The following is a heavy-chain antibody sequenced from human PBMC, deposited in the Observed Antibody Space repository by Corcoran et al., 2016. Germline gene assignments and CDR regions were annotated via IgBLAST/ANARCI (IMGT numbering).Heavy chain of an antibody. Sequence: EVQLVESGGGLVQPGGSLRLSCAASGFTFSSYSMNWVRQAPGKGLEWVSYISSSSSTIYYADSVKGRFTISRDNAKNSLYLQMNSLRDEATAVCFSARVIPARTYSSVWHVAFYIWGQGTLVTVSS. CDR1: GFTFSSYS. D-gene: IGHD6-19*01. J-gene: IGHJ3*02. CDR2: ISSSSSTI. CDR3: ARVIPARTYSSVWHVAFYI. V-gene: IGHV3-48*02.